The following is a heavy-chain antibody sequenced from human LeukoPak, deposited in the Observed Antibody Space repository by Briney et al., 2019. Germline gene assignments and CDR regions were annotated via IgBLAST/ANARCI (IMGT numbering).Heavy chain of an antibody. CDR2: INGDGSIT. CDR1: GFTFSSYW. D-gene: IGHD2-15*01. J-gene: IGHJ4*02. V-gene: IGHV3-74*01. Sequence: PGGSLRLSCAASGFTFSSYWMHWVRQAPGKGLDWVSSINGDGSITDNAESVKGRFTISRDNAKNTLYLQMNSLRADDTAVYYCAKKAGPYSSGGCCYSLDHWGQGTLVTVSS. CDR3: AKKAGPYSSGGCCYSLDH.